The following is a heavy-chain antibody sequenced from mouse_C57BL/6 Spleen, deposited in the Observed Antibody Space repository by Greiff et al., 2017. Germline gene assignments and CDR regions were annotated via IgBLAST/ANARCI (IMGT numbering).Heavy chain of an antibody. CDR3: ARGDYGPFAY. J-gene: IGHJ3*01. D-gene: IGHD1-2*01. Sequence: EVQLQESGPGLVKPSQSLSLTCSVTGYSITSGYYWNWIRQFPGNKLEWMGYLSYDGSNNYNPSLKNQISITRDTSKNQFFLKLNSVTTEDTATYYCARGDYGPFAYWGQGTLVTVSA. CDR2: LSYDGSN. V-gene: IGHV3-6*01. CDR1: GYSITSGYY.